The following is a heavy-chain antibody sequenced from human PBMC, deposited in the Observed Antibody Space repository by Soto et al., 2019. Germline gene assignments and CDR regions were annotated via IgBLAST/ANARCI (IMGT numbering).Heavy chain of an antibody. CDR1: GFTFSSYA. Sequence: GGSLRLSCAASGFTFSSYAMHWVRQAPGKGLEWVAVISYDGSNKYYADSVKGRFTISRDNSKNTLYLQMNSLRAEDTAVYYGARDRDFWSGSISGPFDYWGQGTLVTVSS. CDR2: ISYDGSNK. D-gene: IGHD3-3*01. J-gene: IGHJ4*02. CDR3: ARDRDFWSGSISGPFDY. V-gene: IGHV3-30*04.